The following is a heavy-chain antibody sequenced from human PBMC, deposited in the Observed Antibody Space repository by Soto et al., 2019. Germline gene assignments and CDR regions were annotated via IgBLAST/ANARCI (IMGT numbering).Heavy chain of an antibody. D-gene: IGHD3-10*01. Sequence: SETLSLTCTVSGGSISSSSYYWGWIRQPPGKGLEWIGSIYYSGGTYYNPSLKSRVTISVDTSKNQFSLKLSSVTAADTAVYYCARRSLTRGRRGFDYWGQGTLVTVSS. CDR3: ARRSLTRGRRGFDY. CDR2: IYYSGGT. J-gene: IGHJ4*02. V-gene: IGHV4-39*01. CDR1: GGSISSSSYY.